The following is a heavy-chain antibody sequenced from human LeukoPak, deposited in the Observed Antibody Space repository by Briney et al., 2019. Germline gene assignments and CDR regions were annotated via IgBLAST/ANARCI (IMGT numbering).Heavy chain of an antibody. D-gene: IGHD1-26*01. J-gene: IGHJ4*02. CDR2: IYYIRNT. Sequence: SETLSLTCTVSGGSVGSAGYYWSWIRQPPGVGREWVGCIYYIRNTNYNPSLKSRVTMSLDPSKNQCSLKLNSVTAADTAVYYCARTQSQSGSYRYYFGYWGQGTLVTVSS. V-gene: IGHV4-61*08. CDR1: GGSVGSAGYY. CDR3: ARTQSQSGSYRYYFGY.